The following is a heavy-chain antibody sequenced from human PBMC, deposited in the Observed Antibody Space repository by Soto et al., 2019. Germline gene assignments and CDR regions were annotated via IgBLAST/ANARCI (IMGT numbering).Heavy chain of an antibody. D-gene: IGHD5-12*01. CDR1: GGTFSSYA. CDR3: GVAQIVANRGVLWYYYYGMDV. Sequence: GASVKVSCKASGGTFSSYAISWVRQAPGQGLEWMGGIIPIFGTANYAQKFQGRVTITADESTSTAYMELSSLRSEDTAVYYCGVAQIVANRGVLWYYYYGMDVWGQGTTVTVSS. V-gene: IGHV1-69*13. J-gene: IGHJ6*02. CDR2: IIPIFGTA.